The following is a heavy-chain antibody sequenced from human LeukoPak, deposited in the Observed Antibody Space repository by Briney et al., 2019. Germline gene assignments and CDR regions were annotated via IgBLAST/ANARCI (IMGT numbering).Heavy chain of an antibody. Sequence: GGSLRLSCAASGFTFSSYSMNWVRQAPGKGLEWVSYISSSSSTIYYADSVKGRFTISRDNAKNSLYLQMNSLRAEDTAVYYCAKGVSSSPRTCFDYWGQGTLVTVSS. V-gene: IGHV3-48*01. J-gene: IGHJ4*02. CDR3: AKGVSSSPRTCFDY. CDR1: GFTFSSYS. D-gene: IGHD2-2*01. CDR2: ISSSSSTI.